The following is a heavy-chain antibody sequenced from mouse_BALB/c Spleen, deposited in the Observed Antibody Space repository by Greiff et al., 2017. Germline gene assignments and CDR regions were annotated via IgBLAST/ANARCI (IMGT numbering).Heavy chain of an antibody. J-gene: IGHJ4*01. CDR2: ISSGGSYT. V-gene: IGHV5-6*01. CDR3: ARHDGNYPYAMDY. D-gene: IGHD2-1*01. CDR1: GFTFSSYG. Sequence: DVQLVESGGDLVKPGGSLKLSCAASGFTFSSYGMSWVRQTPDKRLEWVATISSGGSYTYYPDSVKGRFTISRDNAKNTLYLQMSSLKSEDTAMYYCARHDGNYPYAMDYWGQGTSVTVSS.